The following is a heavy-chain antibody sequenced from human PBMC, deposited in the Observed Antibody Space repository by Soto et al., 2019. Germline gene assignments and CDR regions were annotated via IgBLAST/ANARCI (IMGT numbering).Heavy chain of an antibody. CDR1: GGSIISYY. J-gene: IGHJ4*02. CDR3: ARRSGTVTPKHFDY. D-gene: IGHD4-17*01. Sequence: SETLSLTCTVSGGSIISYYWSWIRQPPGKGLEWIGYIYYSGSTNYNPSLKSRVTISVDTSKNQFSLKLSSVTAADTAVYYCARRSGTVTPKHFDYWGQGTLVTVSS. V-gene: IGHV4-59*08. CDR2: IYYSGST.